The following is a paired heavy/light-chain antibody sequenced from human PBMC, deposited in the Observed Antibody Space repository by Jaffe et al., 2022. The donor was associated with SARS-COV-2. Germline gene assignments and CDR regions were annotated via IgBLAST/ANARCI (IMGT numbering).Light chain of an antibody. CDR2: WAS. J-gene: IGKJ1*01. CDR1: QNLLYSADNKSH. Sequence: DIVMTQSPDSLAVSLGERATLNCKSSQNLLYSADNKSHLAWYQQKPGQSPKLLIYWASARASGVPDRFSGSGSGTDFTLTISSLQTEDVAVYYCQQYYGSPRTFGQGTKVVIK. V-gene: IGKV4-1*01. CDR3: QQYYGSPRT.
Heavy chain of an antibody. CDR1: GFTFRTYA. CDR3: AKVDYDIATDLHGAFDY. CDR2: VSDDGRNT. D-gene: IGHD3-9*01. Sequence: QVQLVQSRGGVVQPGKSLRLSCAASGFTFRTYAMHWVRQTPGKGLAWVAVVSDDGRNTYYAESVQGRFTISRDNSKKMIYLQMNNLRVEDTAMYYCAKVDYDIATDLHGAFDYWGQGALVTVSA. V-gene: IGHV3-30*04. J-gene: IGHJ4*02.